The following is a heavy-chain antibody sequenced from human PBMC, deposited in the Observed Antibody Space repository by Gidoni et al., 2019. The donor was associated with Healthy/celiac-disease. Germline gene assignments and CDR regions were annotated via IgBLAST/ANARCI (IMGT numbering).Heavy chain of an antibody. CDR3: AALFIAVAGTSLNFDY. Sequence: QVQLVQSGAEVKKPGASVKVSCKASGYTFTGYYMHWVRQAPGQGLEWMGLNNPNSGGTKDEQKVQGRVTMTRDTSISTAYRELSRLRSDDTAVYYCAALFIAVAGTSLNFDYWGQGTLVTVSS. J-gene: IGHJ4*02. D-gene: IGHD6-19*01. CDR2: NNPNSGGT. V-gene: IGHV1-2*02. CDR1: GYTFTGYY.